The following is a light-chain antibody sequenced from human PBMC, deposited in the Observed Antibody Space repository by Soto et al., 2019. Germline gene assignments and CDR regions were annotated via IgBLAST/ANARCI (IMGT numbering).Light chain of an antibody. V-gene: IGKV1-12*01. Sequence: DIQMTQSPASVSAAVGDRVTITCRASQYISSWLAWYQQKPAKAPQLLIYAASSLQSGVPSRFSGSGSGTDFTLTISSLQPEDFATYYCLQSNSFPHTFGQGTKLEIK. J-gene: IGKJ2*01. CDR2: AAS. CDR3: LQSNSFPHT. CDR1: QYISSW.